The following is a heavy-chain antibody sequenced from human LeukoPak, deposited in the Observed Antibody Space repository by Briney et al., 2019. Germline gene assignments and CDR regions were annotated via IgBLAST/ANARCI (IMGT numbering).Heavy chain of an antibody. CDR1: GGSISSSSYY. V-gene: IGHV4-39*01. CDR2: IYYTGTT. J-gene: IGHJ4*02. Sequence: SETLSLTCTVSGGSISSSSYYWGWIRQPPGKGLEWIGTIYYTGTTYYNPSLKSRVTISVDTSRNQFSLKVTSVTAADTAVYYCARQEQWLVLAPYYFDYWGQGNLVTVSS. D-gene: IGHD6-19*01. CDR3: ARQEQWLVLAPYYFDY.